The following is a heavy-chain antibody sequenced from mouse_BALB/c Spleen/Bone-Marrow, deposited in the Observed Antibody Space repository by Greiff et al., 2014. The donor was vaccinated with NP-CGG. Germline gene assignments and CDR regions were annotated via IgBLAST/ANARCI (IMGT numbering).Heavy chain of an antibody. CDR3: AREEGYDEGEYFDV. V-gene: IGHV1-18*01. CDR2: INPYNGGT. J-gene: IGHJ1*01. CDR1: GYSFTGYT. D-gene: IGHD2-14*01. Sequence: EVQRVASGPELVKPGASMKISCKASGYSFTGYTMNWVKQSHGKNLEWIGLINPYNGGTSYNQKFKGKATLTVDKSSSTAYMELLSLTSEDSAVYYCAREEGYDEGEYFDVWGAGTTVTVSS.